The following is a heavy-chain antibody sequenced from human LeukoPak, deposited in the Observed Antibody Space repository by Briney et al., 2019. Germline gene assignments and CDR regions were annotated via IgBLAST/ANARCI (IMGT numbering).Heavy chain of an antibody. V-gene: IGHV3-30*04. CDR3: ARDDRLGFTIDY. Sequence: PGRSLRLSCAASGFTFSSYAMHWVRQAPGKGLEWVAVISYDGSNKYYADSVKGRFTISRDNAKNSLYLQMNSLRAEDTAVYYCARDDRLGFTIDYWGQGTLVTVSS. J-gene: IGHJ4*02. CDR2: ISYDGSNK. D-gene: IGHD3-22*01. CDR1: GFTFSSYA.